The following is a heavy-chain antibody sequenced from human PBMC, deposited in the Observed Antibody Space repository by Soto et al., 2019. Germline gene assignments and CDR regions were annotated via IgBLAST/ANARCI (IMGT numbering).Heavy chain of an antibody. Sequence: GXSVKFSCEASVYRFTGYYMHWVRQAPGQGLEWMGWINPNSGGTNYAQKFQGRVTMTRDTSISTAYMELSRLRSDDTAVYYCARGYSSSWTLDYWRQGTLVTVSS. J-gene: IGHJ4*02. D-gene: IGHD6-13*01. V-gene: IGHV1-2*02. CDR2: INPNSGGT. CDR3: ARGYSSSWTLDY. CDR1: VYRFTGYY.